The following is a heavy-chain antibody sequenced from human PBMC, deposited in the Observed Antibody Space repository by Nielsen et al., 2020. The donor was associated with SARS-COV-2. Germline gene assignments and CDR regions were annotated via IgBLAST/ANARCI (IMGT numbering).Heavy chain of an antibody. CDR3: ARRGAYHDTSGYYWDYYFDF. D-gene: IGHD3-22*01. Sequence: WIRQPPGKGLEWVAVISYDGSIKHYADSVRGRFTIPRDNSKNTLYLQMNSLRAEDTAVYYCARRGAYHDTSGYYWDYYFDFWGQGTVVTVSS. J-gene: IGHJ4*02. CDR2: ISYDGSIK. V-gene: IGHV3-30-3*01.